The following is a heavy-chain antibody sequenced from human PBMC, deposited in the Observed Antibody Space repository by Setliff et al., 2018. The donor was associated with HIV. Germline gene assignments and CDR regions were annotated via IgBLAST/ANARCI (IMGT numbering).Heavy chain of an antibody. J-gene: IGHJ4*02. CDR1: GFTFSAFA. CDR3: ARENNFDY. V-gene: IGHV3-30*04. Sequence: GGSLRLSCVASGFTFSAFAMHWVRQAPGNGLEWVAVIASHGNWHDYAASVKGRFTISRDTSRNTLYLQMNSLRVEDSALYYCARENNFDYWGQGTLVTVSS. CDR2: IASHGNWH.